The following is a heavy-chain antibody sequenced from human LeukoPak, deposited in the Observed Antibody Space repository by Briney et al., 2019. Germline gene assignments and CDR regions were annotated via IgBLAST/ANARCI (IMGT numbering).Heavy chain of an antibody. CDR2: ISSSSSYI. CDR3: ARGALGIAVAGSSLDFDY. J-gene: IGHJ4*02. D-gene: IGHD6-19*01. CDR1: GFTFSSYS. Sequence: TGGSLRLSCAASGFTFSSYSMNWVRQAPGKGLEWVSSISSSSSYIYYADSVKGRFTISRDNAKNSLYLQMNSLRAEDTAVYYCARGALGIAVAGSSLDFDYWGQGTLVTVSS. V-gene: IGHV3-21*03.